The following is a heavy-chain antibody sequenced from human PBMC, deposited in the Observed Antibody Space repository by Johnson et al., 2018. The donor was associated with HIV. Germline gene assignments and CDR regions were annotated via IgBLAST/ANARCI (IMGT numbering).Heavy chain of an antibody. CDR3: ARAVARGQWLADGYI. V-gene: IGHV3-66*01. D-gene: IGHD6-19*01. CDR2: MYSGGST. Sequence: EVQVVESGGGLVQPEESLRLSCAASGFTFSSYSMTWVRQAPGKGLEWVSVMYSGGSTYYADSVKGRFTVSRDNSKNTLYLQMNSLGHNDTAVYYCARAVARGQWLADGYIWGQGTTVTVSS. J-gene: IGHJ3*02. CDR1: GFTFSSYS.